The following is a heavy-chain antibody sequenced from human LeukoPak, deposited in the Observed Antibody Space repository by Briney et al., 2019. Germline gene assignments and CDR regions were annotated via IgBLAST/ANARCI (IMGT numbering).Heavy chain of an antibody. CDR3: ARAPKYSGSYAGTDY. V-gene: IGHV3-11*01. CDR1: GGSFSDYY. Sequence: LSLTCAVYGGSFSDYYMSWIRQAPGKGLEWVSYISSSGSTIYHADSVKGRFTISRDNAKNSLYLQMNSLRAEDTAVYYCARAPKYSGSYAGTDYWGQGTLVTVSS. CDR2: ISSSGSTI. J-gene: IGHJ4*02. D-gene: IGHD1-26*01.